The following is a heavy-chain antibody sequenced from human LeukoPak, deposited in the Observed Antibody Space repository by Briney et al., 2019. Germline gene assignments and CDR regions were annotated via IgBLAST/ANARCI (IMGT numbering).Heavy chain of an antibody. V-gene: IGHV4-39*07. CDR1: GGSISSSSYY. CDR2: IYYSGST. D-gene: IGHD3-9*01. Sequence: PSETLSLTCTVSGGSISSSSYYWGWIRQPPGKGLEWIGSIYYSGSTYYNPSLKSRVTVSVDTSKNQFSLKLSSVTAADTAVYYCARLRSDILTGYSIDYWGQGTLVTVSS. CDR3: ARLRSDILTGYSIDY. J-gene: IGHJ4*02.